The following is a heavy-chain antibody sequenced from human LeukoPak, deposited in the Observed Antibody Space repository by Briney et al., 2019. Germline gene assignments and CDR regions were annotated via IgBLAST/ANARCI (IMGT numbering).Heavy chain of an antibody. CDR3: ASHPASDPGAFDP. Sequence: SETLSLTCTVSGGSISSYYWSWIRQPPGKGLEWIGYIYYSGSTNYNPSLKSRVTISVDTSKNQFSLKLSSVTAADTAVYYCASHPASDPGAFDPWGQGTPVTVSS. CDR2: IYYSGST. D-gene: IGHD4/OR15-4a*01. J-gene: IGHJ5*02. V-gene: IGHV4-59*01. CDR1: GGSISSYY.